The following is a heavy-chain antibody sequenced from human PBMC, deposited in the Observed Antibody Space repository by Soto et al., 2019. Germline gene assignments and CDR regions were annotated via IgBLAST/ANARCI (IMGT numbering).Heavy chain of an antibody. V-gene: IGHV3-53*01. J-gene: IGHJ5*02. CDR1: GFTVSNNY. CDR3: AQDTFSGFDPWFDP. CDR2: IYSGGYT. Sequence: PGGSLRLSCAVSGFTVSNNYMSWVRQAPGKGLEGVSVIYSGGYTAYGDSVKGRFTISRDNSKNTLYLQLNSLRAEDTALYYCAQDTFSGFDPWFDPWGQGTLVTVSS. D-gene: IGHD5-12*01.